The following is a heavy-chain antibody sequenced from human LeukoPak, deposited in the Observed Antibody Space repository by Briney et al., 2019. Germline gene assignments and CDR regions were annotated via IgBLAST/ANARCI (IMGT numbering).Heavy chain of an antibody. CDR3: AKDRLPQACDY. J-gene: IGHJ4*02. CDR1: GFTFNSYG. CDR2: ISGSGITT. V-gene: IGHV3-23*01. Sequence: GGSLRLSCAASGFTFNSYGMNWVRQAPGKGLEWVSAISGSGITTYYADSVKGRFTISRDNSKNTLYLQLNSLRAEDTAVYYCAKDRLPQACDYWGQGTLVNVSS. D-gene: IGHD4-11*01.